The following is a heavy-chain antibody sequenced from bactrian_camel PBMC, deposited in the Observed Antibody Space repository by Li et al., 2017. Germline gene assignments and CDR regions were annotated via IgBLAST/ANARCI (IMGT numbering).Heavy chain of an antibody. CDR1: QLTFVNNY. CDR2: IESRRNRR. Sequence: VQLVESGGGSVQAGGSLGLSCTASQLTFVNNYMGWVRQAPGKEREAIATIESRRNRRTYADSVKGRFAISIDNAKMTLYLQRNNLKPENTAMYYCAAGRRQVVAGTGTSYCSLKEYDFNYWGQGTQVTVS. J-gene: IGHJ4*01. D-gene: IGHD6*01. CDR3: AAGRRQVVAGTGTSYCSLKEYDFNY. V-gene: IGHV3S32*01.